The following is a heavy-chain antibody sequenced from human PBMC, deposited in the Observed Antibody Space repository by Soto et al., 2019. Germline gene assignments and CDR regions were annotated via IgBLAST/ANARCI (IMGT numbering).Heavy chain of an antibody. CDR2: ISGSGATT. CDR1: GFSFSGYA. D-gene: IGHD5-12*01. J-gene: IGHJ4*01. CDR3: AKAGGGYTKWHFDS. V-gene: IGHV3-23*01. Sequence: EVQLLESGGGSVQPGGSLRLSCAASGFSFSGYAMAWVRQAPGKGLEWVSGISGSGATTYYADSVKGRCTISRDNSKNTLFLQVNRLSAEDTDVYYCAKAGGGYTKWHFDSWGHGSLVTVSS.